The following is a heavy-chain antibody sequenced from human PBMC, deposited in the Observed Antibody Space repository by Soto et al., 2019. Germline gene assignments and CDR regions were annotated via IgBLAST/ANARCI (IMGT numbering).Heavy chain of an antibody. CDR1: GFIINNYA. CDR3: AKTNVCYGSYYMDA. D-gene: IGHD2-8*01. J-gene: IGHJ6*03. CDR2: IKSDGTT. Sequence: EVQLLESGGGLVQPGGSLRLSCAASGFIINNYAMNWVRQAPGEGLEWVSGIKSDGTTYYADSVKGRCTISRDDSKNTLFLQMNSLRADDTALYYCAKTNVCYGSYYMDAWGKGTTVTVSS. V-gene: IGHV3-23*01.